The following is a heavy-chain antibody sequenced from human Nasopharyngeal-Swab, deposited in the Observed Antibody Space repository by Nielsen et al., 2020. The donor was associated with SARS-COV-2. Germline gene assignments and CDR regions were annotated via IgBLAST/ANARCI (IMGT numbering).Heavy chain of an antibody. CDR3: ARGINYDFWSGYYRISYNWFDP. J-gene: IGHJ5*02. CDR1: GGSFTGFY. Sequence: GSLRLSCTVSGGSFTGFYWSWIRQPPGKGLEWIGYIYYSGSTNYNPSLKSRVTISVDTSKNQFSLKLSSVTAADTAVYYCARGINYDFWSGYYRISYNWFDPWGQGTLVTVSS. D-gene: IGHD3-3*01. CDR2: IYYSGST. V-gene: IGHV4-59*01.